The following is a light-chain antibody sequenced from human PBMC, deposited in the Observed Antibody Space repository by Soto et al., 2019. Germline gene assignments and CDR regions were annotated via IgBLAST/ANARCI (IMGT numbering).Light chain of an antibody. CDR3: SSYTTSNTRQIV. CDR2: DVS. V-gene: IGLV2-14*03. J-gene: IGLJ1*01. CDR1: SSDVGGYSY. Sequence: QSALTQPASVSGSPGQSITISCTGTSSDVGGYSYVSWYQHHPVKAPQLIIYDVSNRPSGVSIRFSGSKSDNTASLTISGLQPEDEADYHCSSYTTSNTRQIVFGTGTKVTVL.